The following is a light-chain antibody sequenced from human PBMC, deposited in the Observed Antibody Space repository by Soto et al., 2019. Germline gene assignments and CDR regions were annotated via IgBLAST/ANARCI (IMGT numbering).Light chain of an antibody. Sequence: DIQMTQSPSTLSASVGDRVTITCRASQSINTWLAWYQQKQGKAPKLLIYKASSLGSGVPSRFSGSGSGTDFTLTISSLQPDDFAIYYCQQYNSHSSYTFGQGTKLEIK. J-gene: IGKJ2*01. CDR1: QSINTW. V-gene: IGKV1-5*03. CDR2: KAS. CDR3: QQYNSHSSYT.